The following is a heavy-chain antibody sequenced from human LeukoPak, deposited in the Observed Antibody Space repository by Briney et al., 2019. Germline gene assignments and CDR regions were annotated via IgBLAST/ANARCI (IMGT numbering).Heavy chain of an antibody. CDR2: ISSNGGST. Sequence: GGSLRLSCAASGFTFCSYAMHWVRQAPGKGLEYVSAISSNGGSTYYANSVKGRFTISRDNSKNTLYLQMGSLRAEDMAVYYCASLFYCSSTSCSDAFDIWGQGTMVTVSS. J-gene: IGHJ3*02. D-gene: IGHD2-2*01. CDR3: ASLFYCSSTSCSDAFDI. V-gene: IGHV3-64*01. CDR1: GFTFCSYA.